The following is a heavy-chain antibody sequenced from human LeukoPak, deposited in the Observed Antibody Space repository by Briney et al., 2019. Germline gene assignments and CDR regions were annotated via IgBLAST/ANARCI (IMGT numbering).Heavy chain of an antibody. Sequence: SETLSLTCTVSGGSISSGGYYWSWIRQPPGKGLEWIGEINHSGSTNYNPSLKSRVTISVDTSKNQFSLKLSSVTAADTAVYYCARDNYYDSSGSRYWGQGTLVTVSS. J-gene: IGHJ4*02. V-gene: IGHV4-39*07. D-gene: IGHD3-22*01. CDR1: GGSISSGGYY. CDR3: ARDNYYDSSGSRY. CDR2: INHSGST.